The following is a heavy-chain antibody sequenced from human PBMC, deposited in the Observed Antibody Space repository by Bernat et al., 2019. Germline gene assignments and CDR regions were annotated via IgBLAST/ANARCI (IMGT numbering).Heavy chain of an antibody. Sequence: QVQLVESGGGVVQPGRSLRLSCAASGFTFSSYGMHWVRQAPGKGLEWVAGIWYDGSNKYYADSVKGRFTISRDNSKNTLYLQMNSLRAEDTAVYYCARGGGSYGSGSYRIFDYWGQGTLVTVSS. CDR1: GFTFSSYG. V-gene: IGHV3-33*01. CDR2: IWYDGSNK. J-gene: IGHJ4*02. D-gene: IGHD3-10*01. CDR3: ARGGGSYGSGSYRIFDY.